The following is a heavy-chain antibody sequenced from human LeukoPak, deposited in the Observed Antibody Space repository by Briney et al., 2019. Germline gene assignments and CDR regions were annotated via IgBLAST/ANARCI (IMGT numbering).Heavy chain of an antibody. CDR2: IGTAGDT. Sequence: GGSLRLSCAASGFTFSSYDMHWVRQATGKGLEWVSAIGTAGDTYYPGSAKGRFTISRDNPKNTLYLQMNSLRAEDTAVYFCAKRGVVIRVILVGLHKEAYYFESWGQGALVTVSS. V-gene: IGHV3-13*01. CDR3: AKRGVVIRVILVGLHKEAYYFES. CDR1: GFTFSSYD. D-gene: IGHD3/OR15-3a*01. J-gene: IGHJ4*02.